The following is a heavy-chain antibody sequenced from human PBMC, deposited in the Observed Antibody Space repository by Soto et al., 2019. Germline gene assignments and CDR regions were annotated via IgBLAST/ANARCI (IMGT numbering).Heavy chain of an antibody. CDR3: ARGRSSTSPYPIGY. CDR1: GGSISSGGYY. Sequence: QVQLQESGPGLVKPSQTLSLTCTVSGGSISSGGYYCSWIRQHPGKGLGWIGYTYYSGSTYYNPSRKSRVTIXVXTXXNQFSLKLSSVTAADTAVYYCARGRSSTSPYPIGYWGQGTLVTVSS. D-gene: IGHD2-2*01. CDR2: TYYSGST. V-gene: IGHV4-31*03. J-gene: IGHJ4*02.